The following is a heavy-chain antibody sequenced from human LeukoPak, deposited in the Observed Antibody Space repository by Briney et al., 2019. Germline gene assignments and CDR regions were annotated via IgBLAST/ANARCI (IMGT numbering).Heavy chain of an antibody. CDR3: ARGSGGSFDY. Sequence: SETLSLTCIVSGASISSYYWTWIRQPAGKELEWIGRIYSSGSTNYNPSLKSRVIMSVDTSKNQFSLKLSSVTAADTAVYYCARGSGGSFDYWGQGSLVTVSS. D-gene: IGHD6-19*01. V-gene: IGHV4-4*07. J-gene: IGHJ4*02. CDR2: IYSSGST. CDR1: GASISSYY.